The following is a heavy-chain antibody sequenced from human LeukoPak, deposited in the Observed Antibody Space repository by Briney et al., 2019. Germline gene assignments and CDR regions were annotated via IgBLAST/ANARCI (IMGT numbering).Heavy chain of an antibody. CDR3: AIREVGAYAY. J-gene: IGHJ4*02. V-gene: IGHV1-69*05. D-gene: IGHD1-26*01. CDR2: IIPIFGTA. Sequence: SVKVSCKASGGTFSSYAISWMRQAPGQGLEWMGGIIPIFGTANYAQKFQGRVTITTDESTSTAYMELSSLRSEDTAVYYCAIREVGAYAYWGQGTLVTVSS. CDR1: GGTFSSYA.